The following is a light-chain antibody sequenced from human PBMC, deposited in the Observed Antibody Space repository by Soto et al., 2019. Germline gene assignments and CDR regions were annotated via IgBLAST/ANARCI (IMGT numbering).Light chain of an antibody. CDR1: QSVASN. Sequence: EIVMTQSPASLSVSPGDGATLSCRASQSVASNVAWYQQKPGQAPRLLIYGASSRATGIPDRFSGSGSGTDFTLTISRLEPEDFAVYYCQQYGSSPFTFGPGTKVDIK. J-gene: IGKJ3*01. V-gene: IGKV3-20*01. CDR3: QQYGSSPFT. CDR2: GAS.